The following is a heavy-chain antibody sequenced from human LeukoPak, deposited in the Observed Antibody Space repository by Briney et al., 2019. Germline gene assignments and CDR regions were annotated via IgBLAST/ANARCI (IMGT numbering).Heavy chain of an antibody. J-gene: IGHJ6*03. CDR3: ARARTTIDNYYYMDV. Sequence: GGSLRLSCAASGVTFSSYSMNWVRQAPGKGLEWVAYISSSRSPIYYADSLKGRFTISRDNAKNSHYLQMKSLRAEDTALYYCARARTTIDNYYYMDVWGKGTTVTVSS. CDR2: ISSSRSPI. CDR1: GVTFSSYS. V-gene: IGHV3-48*04. D-gene: IGHD3-22*01.